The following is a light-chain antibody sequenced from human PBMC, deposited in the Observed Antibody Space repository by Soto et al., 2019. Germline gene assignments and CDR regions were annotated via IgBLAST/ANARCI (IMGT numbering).Light chain of an antibody. Sequence: EIVMTQSPATLSVSPGERATLSCRASQSVSSNLAWYQQKPGQAPRVLIYGASTRATGIPARFSGSGSGKEFTLIFRSLQSEDIAVYYGQQYKNWPTSFTFGPVTKVDIK. CDR2: GAS. J-gene: IGKJ3*01. CDR1: QSVSSN. CDR3: QQYKNWPTSFT. V-gene: IGKV3-15*01.